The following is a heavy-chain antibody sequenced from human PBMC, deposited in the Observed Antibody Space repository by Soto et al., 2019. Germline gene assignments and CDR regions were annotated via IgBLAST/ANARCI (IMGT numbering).Heavy chain of an antibody. CDR1: GFTFSDYG. CDR2: IWYDGSNK. V-gene: IGHV3-33*01. D-gene: IGHD3-9*01. Sequence: GGSLRLSCAASGFTFSDYGMHWVRQAPSKGLEWVAVIWYDGSNKYYADSVKGRFTISRDNSKNTLYLQMNSLRAEDTAVYYCARDPLHYDILTGYSPNYFDFWGQGTLVTVSS. CDR3: ARDPLHYDILTGYSPNYFDF. J-gene: IGHJ4*02.